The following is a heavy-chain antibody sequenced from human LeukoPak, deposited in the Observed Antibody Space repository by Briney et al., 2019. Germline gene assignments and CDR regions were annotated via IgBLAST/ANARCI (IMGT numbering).Heavy chain of an antibody. CDR3: ARGSGSHFDS. V-gene: IGHV3-11*03. J-gene: IGHJ4*02. D-gene: IGHD3-22*01. Sequence: PGGSLRLSCAASGFTFSDYHMNWIRQAPGKGPEWVSYISSSSSYTNYGDSVKGRFTSSRDNAKSSLYLRMNSLRAEDTAVYYCARGSGSHFDSWGQGTLVTVSS. CDR1: GFTFSDYH. CDR2: ISSSSSYT.